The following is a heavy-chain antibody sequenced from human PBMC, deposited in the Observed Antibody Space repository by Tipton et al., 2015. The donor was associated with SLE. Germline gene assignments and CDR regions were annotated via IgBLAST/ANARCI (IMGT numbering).Heavy chain of an antibody. J-gene: IGHJ4*02. D-gene: IGHD5-18*01. CDR1: GFTFTDYY. CDR2: ISTYNGNT. CDR3: ARVRVDTAMGVFDF. V-gene: IGHV1-18*04. Sequence: QSGAEVKKPGASVKVSCVASGFTFTDYYMHWIRQAPGQGLEWMGWISTYNGNTNYAQKLQGRVTMTSDTSTSTAYMELRSLRSDDTAIYYCARVRVDTAMGVFDFWGQGTLVTVSS.